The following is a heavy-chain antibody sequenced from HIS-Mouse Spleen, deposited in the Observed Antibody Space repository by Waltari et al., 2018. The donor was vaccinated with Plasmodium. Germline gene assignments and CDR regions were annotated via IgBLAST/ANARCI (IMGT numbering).Heavy chain of an antibody. CDR3: ARVLGYKAAAGTFVEYFQH. J-gene: IGHJ1*01. D-gene: IGHD6-13*01. V-gene: IGHV1-2*02. CDR2: INPNSGGT. CDR1: GYTFTGYY. Sequence: QVQLVQSGAEVKKPGASVKVSCKASGYTFTGYYMHWVRQAPGQGLEWRGWINPNSGGTNYAQKVQGRVTRTRDTSISTAYMELSRLRSDDTAVYYCARVLGYKAAAGTFVEYFQHWGQGTLVTVSS.